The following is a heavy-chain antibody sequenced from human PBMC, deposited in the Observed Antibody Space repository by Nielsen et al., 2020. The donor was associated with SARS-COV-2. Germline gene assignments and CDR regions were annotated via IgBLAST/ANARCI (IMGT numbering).Heavy chain of an antibody. CDR3: AKDRSGTRANWFDP. CDR2: ISYDGSNK. J-gene: IGHJ5*02. D-gene: IGHD1-1*01. V-gene: IGHV3-30*18. CDR1: EISFRSYG. Sequence: GSLRLSCVASEISFRSYGMHWVRQAPGKGLEWVAVISYDGSNKYYADSVKGRFTISRDNSKNTLYLQMNSLRAEDTAVYYCAKDRSGTRANWFDPWGQGTLVTVSS.